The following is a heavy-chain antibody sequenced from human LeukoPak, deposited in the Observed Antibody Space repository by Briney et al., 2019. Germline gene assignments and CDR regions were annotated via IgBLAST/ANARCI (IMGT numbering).Heavy chain of an antibody. V-gene: IGHV4-34*01. CDR3: ARGAEPTILNWFDS. J-gene: IGHJ5*01. CDR1: GGSFRGYY. D-gene: IGHD5-24*01. CDR2: INHSGST. Sequence: SETLSLTCAVYGGSFRGYYWSWIRQPPGKGLEWSGEINHSGSTNYNPSLKSRVTISVDTSKNQFSLKLSSVTAADTAVYYCARGAEPTILNWFDSWGQGTLVTVSS.